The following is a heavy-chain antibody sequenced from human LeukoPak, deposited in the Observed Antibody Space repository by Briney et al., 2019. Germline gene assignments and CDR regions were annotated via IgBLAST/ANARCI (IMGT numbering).Heavy chain of an antibody. V-gene: IGHV4-34*01. Sequence: SETLSLTCAVYGGSFSGYYWSWIRQPPGKGLEWIGEINHSGSTNYNPSLKSRVTISVDTSKNQFSLKLSSVTAADTAVYYCAGGPGVWLEGKYYYYGMDVWGQGTTVTVSS. D-gene: IGHD3-22*01. CDR1: GGSFSGYY. J-gene: IGHJ6*02. CDR3: AGGPGVWLEGKYYYYGMDV. CDR2: INHSGST.